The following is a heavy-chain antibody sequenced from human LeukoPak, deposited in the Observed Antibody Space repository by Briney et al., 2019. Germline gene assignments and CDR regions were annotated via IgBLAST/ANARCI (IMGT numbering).Heavy chain of an antibody. Sequence: TGGSLRLSCAASGFTFSSYAMHWVRQAPGKGLEWVAVISYDGSNKYYADSVEGRFTISRDNSKNTLYLQMNSLRAEDTAVYYCARDHHGMDVWGQGTTVTVSS. CDR1: GFTFSSYA. V-gene: IGHV3-30-3*01. CDR2: ISYDGSNK. CDR3: ARDHHGMDV. J-gene: IGHJ6*02.